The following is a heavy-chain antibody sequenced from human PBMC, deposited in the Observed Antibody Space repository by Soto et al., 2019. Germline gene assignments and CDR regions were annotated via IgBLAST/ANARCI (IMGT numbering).Heavy chain of an antibody. CDR3: ASRVRSSGWYYWFDP. V-gene: IGHV1-69*13. CDR2: IIPIFGTA. D-gene: IGHD6-19*01. CDR1: GGTFSSYA. Sequence: ASVKVSCKASGGTFSSYAISWVRQAPGQGLEWMGGIIPIFGTANYAQKFQGRVTITADESTSTAYMELSSLRSGDTAVYYCASRVRSSGWYYWFDPWGQGTLVTVSS. J-gene: IGHJ5*02.